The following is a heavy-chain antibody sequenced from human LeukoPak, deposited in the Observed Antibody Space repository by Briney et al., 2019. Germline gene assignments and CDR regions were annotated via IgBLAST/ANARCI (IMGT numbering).Heavy chain of an antibody. J-gene: IGHJ4*02. Sequence: GGSLRLSCAASGFTFSSYSMNWVRQAPGKGLEWVSYISSSSTIYYADSVKGRFTISRDNAKNSLYLQMNSLRAEDTAVYFCADNLSRWGQGTLVTVSS. D-gene: IGHD1-1*01. V-gene: IGHV3-48*01. CDR3: ADNLSR. CDR2: ISSSSTI. CDR1: GFTFSSYS.